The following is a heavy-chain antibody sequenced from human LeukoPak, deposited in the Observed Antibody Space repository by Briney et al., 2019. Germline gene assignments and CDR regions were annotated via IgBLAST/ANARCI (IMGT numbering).Heavy chain of an antibody. CDR3: AKDFGRVVVVNNWFDP. CDR1: GFTFSSYA. Sequence: PGRSLRLSCAASGFTFSSYAMHWVRQAPGKGLEWVAVISYDGSNKYYADSVKGRFTISRDNSKNTLYLQMNSLRAEDTAVYYCAKDFGRVVVVNNWFDPWGQGTLVTVSS. V-gene: IGHV3-30-3*01. D-gene: IGHD3-22*01. CDR2: ISYDGSNK. J-gene: IGHJ5*02.